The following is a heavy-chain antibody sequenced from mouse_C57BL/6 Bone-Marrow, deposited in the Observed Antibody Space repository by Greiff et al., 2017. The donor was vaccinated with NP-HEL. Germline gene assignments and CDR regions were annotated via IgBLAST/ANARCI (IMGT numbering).Heavy chain of an antibody. CDR3: ARLIVATDFDY. D-gene: IGHD1-1*01. CDR2: INPYNGGT. CDR1: GYTFPDYY. J-gene: IGHJ2*01. V-gene: IGHV1-19*01. Sequence: VQLQQSGPVLVKPGASVKMSCKASGYTFPDYYMNWVKQSHGKSLEWIGVINPYNGGTSYNQKFKGKATLTVDKSSSTAYMELNSLTSEDSAVYYCARLIVATDFDYWGQGTTLTVSS.